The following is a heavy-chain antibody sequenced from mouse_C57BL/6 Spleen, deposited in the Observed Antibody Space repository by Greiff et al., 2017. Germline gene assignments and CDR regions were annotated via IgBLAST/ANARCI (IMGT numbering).Heavy chain of an antibody. CDR1: GYTFTDYE. D-gene: IGHD1-1*01. CDR2: IDPETGGT. V-gene: IGHV1-15*01. CDR3: TRYYYYGSNYAMDY. Sequence: VKLQESGAELVRPGASVTLSCKASGYTFTDYEMHWVKQTPVHGLEWIGAIDPETGGTAYNQKFKGKAILTADKSSSTAYMELRSLTSEDSAVYYCTRYYYYGSNYAMDYWGQGTSVTVSS. J-gene: IGHJ4*01.